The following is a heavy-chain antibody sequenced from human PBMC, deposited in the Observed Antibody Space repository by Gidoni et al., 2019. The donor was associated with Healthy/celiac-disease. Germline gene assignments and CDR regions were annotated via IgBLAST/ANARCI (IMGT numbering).Heavy chain of an antibody. Sequence: QLQLQESDPGLVKPSETLSLTCTVSGGSISRRSYYWGWLRQPPGKGLEWIGRIYYSGSTYYNPSLKSRVTISVDTSKNQFSLKLSSVTAADTAVYYCARRGQQLVWGYWGQGTLVTVSS. CDR1: GGSISRRSYY. CDR3: ARRGQQLVWGY. V-gene: IGHV4-39*01. J-gene: IGHJ4*02. CDR2: IYYSGST. D-gene: IGHD6-13*01.